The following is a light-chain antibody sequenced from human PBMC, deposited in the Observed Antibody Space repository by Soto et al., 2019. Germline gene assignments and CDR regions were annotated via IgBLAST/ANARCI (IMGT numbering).Light chain of an antibody. V-gene: IGKV3-20*01. J-gene: IGKJ4*01. CDR1: QSISSRN. Sequence: EIMLTQSPGTLSLSPGERATLSCRASQSISSRNLAWYQQKPGQAPRLLIYAASSRAPGIPDRFSGSGSGIDFPLTISRLEPEDFAVYYCQQYGSSQGLTFGGGTSVEIK. CDR3: QQYGSSQGLT. CDR2: AAS.